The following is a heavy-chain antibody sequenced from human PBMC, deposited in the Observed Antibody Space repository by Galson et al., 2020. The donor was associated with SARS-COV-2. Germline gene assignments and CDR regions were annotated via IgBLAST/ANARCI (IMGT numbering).Heavy chain of an antibody. V-gene: IGHV3-33*01. CDR3: AREDLVGATGAFDI. CDR2: IWNDGSNK. Sequence: GGSLRLSCAASGFTFSSYGMHWVRQAPGKGLEWVAVIWNDGSNKYYADSVKGRFTISRDNSKNTMYLQMNSLRAEDTAVYYCAREDLVGATGAFDIWGQGTMVTVSS. J-gene: IGHJ3*02. D-gene: IGHD1-26*01. CDR1: GFTFSSYG.